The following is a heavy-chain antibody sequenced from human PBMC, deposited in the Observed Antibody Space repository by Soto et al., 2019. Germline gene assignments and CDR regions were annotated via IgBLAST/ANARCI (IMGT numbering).Heavy chain of an antibody. CDR2: INAGNGNT. CDR3: ARGPGGPDGPGDY. D-gene: IGHD2-15*01. J-gene: IGHJ4*01. V-gene: IGHV1-3*01. CDR1: GYTFTSYA. Sequence: QVQLVQSGAEVKKPGASVKVSCKASGYTFTSYAMQWVRQAPGQRLEWMGWINAGNGNTKYSQKFQGRVTITRDTSASTAYMELSSLISEDTAVYYCARGPGGPDGPGDYCGQGTLVTVSS.